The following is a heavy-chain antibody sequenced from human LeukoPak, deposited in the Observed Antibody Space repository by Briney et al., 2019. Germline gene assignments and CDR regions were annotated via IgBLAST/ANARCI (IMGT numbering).Heavy chain of an antibody. CDR1: GYTFSGYA. V-gene: IGHV3-49*04. CDR2: IRSKAFGGAT. Sequence: PGGSLRLSCTGSGYTFSGYAMSWVRQSPGKGLEWVSLIRSKAFGGATEYAASVKGGFTISRDDSKSIAYLQMNSLKTEDTAMYYCTRDGGTLDYWGQGTLVTVSS. J-gene: IGHJ4*02. CDR3: TRDGGTLDY. D-gene: IGHD3-16*01.